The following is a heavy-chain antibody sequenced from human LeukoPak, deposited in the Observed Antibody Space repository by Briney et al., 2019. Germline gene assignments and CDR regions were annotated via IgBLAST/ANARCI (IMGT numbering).Heavy chain of an antibody. J-gene: IGHJ4*02. CDR1: GYTFTSYG. CDR3: ARDRYYGSGTYFDY. D-gene: IGHD3-10*01. Sequence: GASVTVSCKASGYTFTSYGISWVRQAPGQGLEWMGWISAYNGNTNYAQKLQGRVTMTTDSSTSTAYMELRSLRSDDTAVYYCARDRYYGSGTYFDYWGQGTLVTVSS. CDR2: ISAYNGNT. V-gene: IGHV1-18*04.